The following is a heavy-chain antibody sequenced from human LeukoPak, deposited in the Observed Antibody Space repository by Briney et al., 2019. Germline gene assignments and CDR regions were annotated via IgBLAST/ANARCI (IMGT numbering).Heavy chain of an antibody. J-gene: IGHJ4*02. Sequence: SVKVSCKASGGTFSSYAISWVRQAPGQGLEWMGGIIPIFGTANYAQKFQGRVTITADESTSTTYMELSSLRSDDTAVYYCARDNHLNSSGATPFDYWGQGTLVTVSS. CDR2: IIPIFGTA. CDR3: ARDNHLNSSGATPFDY. D-gene: IGHD6-19*01. V-gene: IGHV1-69*13. CDR1: GGTFSSYA.